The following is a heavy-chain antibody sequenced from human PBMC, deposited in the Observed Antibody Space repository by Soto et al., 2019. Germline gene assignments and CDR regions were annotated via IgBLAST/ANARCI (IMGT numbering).Heavy chain of an antibody. Sequence: SVKVSCKASGDTFNFYSINWVRQAPGQGLEWMGRIIPILGIANYAQKFQGRVTITADKSTSTAYMELSSLRSEDTAVYYCARDSYCSSSSCRNPFDYWGQGTLVTVSS. D-gene: IGHD2-2*01. V-gene: IGHV1-69*04. CDR2: IIPILGIA. CDR1: GDTFNFYS. CDR3: ARDSYCSSSSCRNPFDY. J-gene: IGHJ4*02.